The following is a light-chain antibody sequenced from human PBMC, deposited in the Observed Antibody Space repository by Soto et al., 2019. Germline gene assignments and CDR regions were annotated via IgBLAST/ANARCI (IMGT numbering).Light chain of an antibody. CDR2: GAS. CDR1: HSVSSTF. J-gene: IGKJ1*01. Sequence: EIVLTQSPGSLSLSPGERATHSCRASHSVSSTFFAWYQQRPGQAPRLLMYGASSRATGIPERFSGSGSGTDFTLTISRLEPEDFGVYYCQQFESSVTFGQGTKVEIK. CDR3: QQFESSVT. V-gene: IGKV3-20*01.